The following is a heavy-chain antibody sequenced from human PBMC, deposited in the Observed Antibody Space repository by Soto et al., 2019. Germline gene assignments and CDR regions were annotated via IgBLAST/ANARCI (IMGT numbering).Heavy chain of an antibody. V-gene: IGHV3-23*01. CDR2: IGGGGTDT. D-gene: IGHD1-20*01. J-gene: IGHJ5*01. Sequence: DVQLLESGGGLVQPGGSLTLSCEASRFTFSDFAMNWVRQAPGKGLEWVSSIGGGGTDTYYADSVKGRFTISRDNSKNTLYLQMDSLRDEDTAVYYCAKDAVSYNGKWDWFDSWGQGTLVIVSS. CDR3: AKDAVSYNGKWDWFDS. CDR1: RFTFSDFA.